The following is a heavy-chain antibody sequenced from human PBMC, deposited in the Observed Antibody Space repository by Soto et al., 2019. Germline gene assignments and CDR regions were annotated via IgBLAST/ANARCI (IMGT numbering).Heavy chain of an antibody. Sequence: QVQLQQWGAGLLKPSETLSLTCAVYGGSFSGYYWSWIRQPPGKGLEWSGEINHSGSTNYNPSLKSRVTISVDTSKHQFSLKLSSVTAADTAVYYCAKTTVTTRPYYYYYMDVWGKGTTVTVSS. J-gene: IGHJ6*03. CDR3: AKTTVTTRPYYYYYMDV. D-gene: IGHD4-17*01. CDR2: INHSGST. V-gene: IGHV4-34*01. CDR1: GGSFSGYY.